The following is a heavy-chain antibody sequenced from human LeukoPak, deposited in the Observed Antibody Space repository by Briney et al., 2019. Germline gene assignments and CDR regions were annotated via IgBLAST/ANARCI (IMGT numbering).Heavy chain of an antibody. Sequence: PSETLSLTCTVSGGSISSYYWNWIRQPPGKGLEWIGRIYNGGGTNSNPSLKSRVTLSVDTSRNQFSLRLSSVTAADTAVYYCAREGGGPLFEYWGQEPWSPSPQ. CDR1: GGSISSYY. D-gene: IGHD1-26*01. CDR3: AREGGGPLFEY. V-gene: IGHV4-4*07. CDR2: IYNGGGT. J-gene: IGHJ4*01.